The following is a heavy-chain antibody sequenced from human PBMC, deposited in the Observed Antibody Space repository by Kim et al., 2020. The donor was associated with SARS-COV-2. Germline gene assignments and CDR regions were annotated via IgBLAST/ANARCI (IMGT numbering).Heavy chain of an antibody. CDR3: ARGGARRYCSGGSCSSYYYYGMNV. CDR2: INPSGGST. J-gene: IGHJ6*02. CDR1: GYTFTSYY. Sequence: ASVKVSCKASGYTFTSYYMHWVRQAPGQGLEWMGIINPSGGSTSYAQKFQGRVTMTRDTSTSTVYMELSSLRSEDTAVYYCARGGARRYCSGGSCSSYYYYGMNVWGQGTTVTVSS. V-gene: IGHV1-46*01. D-gene: IGHD2-15*01.